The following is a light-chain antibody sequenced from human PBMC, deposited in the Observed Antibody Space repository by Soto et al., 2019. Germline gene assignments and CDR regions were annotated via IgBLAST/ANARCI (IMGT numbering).Light chain of an antibody. V-gene: IGKV1-17*01. CDR2: AAS. Sequence: DIQMTQSPSTLAASVGDRVTITCRASQGIVNDLGWSQQXPGKAPKGLIYAASSLQSGGPSRFSGSGSGTEFTLTISSLQPDDFATYYCQQYNSYSTFGQGTKVDIK. CDR1: QGIVND. CDR3: QQYNSYST. J-gene: IGKJ1*01.